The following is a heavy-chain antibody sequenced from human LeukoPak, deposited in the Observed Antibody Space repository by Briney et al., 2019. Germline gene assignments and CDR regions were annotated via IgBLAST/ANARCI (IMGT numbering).Heavy chain of an antibody. V-gene: IGHV1-69*13. D-gene: IGHD3-22*01. J-gene: IGHJ4*02. Sequence: SVNVSCKASGGTFSSYAISWVRQAPGQGLEWMGGIIPIFGTANYAQKFQGRVTITADESTSTAYMELSSLRSEDTAVYYCARALHPYYYDSSGYYYMFGYWGQGTLVTVSS. CDR2: IIPIFGTA. CDR1: GGTFSSYA. CDR3: ARALHPYYYDSSGYYYMFGY.